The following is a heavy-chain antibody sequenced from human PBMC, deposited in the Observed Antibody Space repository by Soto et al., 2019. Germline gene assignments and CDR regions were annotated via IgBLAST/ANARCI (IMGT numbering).Heavy chain of an antibody. CDR3: AKDVLVVAATEGSFDY. V-gene: IGHV3-23*01. CDR2: ISGSGGST. D-gene: IGHD2-15*01. Sequence: EVQLLESGGGLVQPGGSLRLSCAASGFTFSSYAMSWVRQAPGKGLEWVSAISGSGGSTYYADSVKGRFTIPSDKSKNTLYLQMNSLRAEDTAVYYCAKDVLVVAATEGSFDYWGQGTLVTVSS. J-gene: IGHJ4*02. CDR1: GFTFSSYA.